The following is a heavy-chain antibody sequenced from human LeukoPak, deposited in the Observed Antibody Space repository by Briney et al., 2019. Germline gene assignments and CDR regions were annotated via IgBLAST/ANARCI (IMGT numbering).Heavy chain of an antibody. CDR3: ARVLHKRNYDSSDYYGS. V-gene: IGHV3-48*01. Sequence: GGSLRLSCAASGFTFSSFSMNWVRQAPGKGLEWVSYISSSSSTIYYADSVKGRFTISRDNAKNSLYLQLNSLRAEDTAVYYCARVLHKRNYDSSDYYGSWGQGTLVTVSS. J-gene: IGHJ5*02. CDR1: GFTFSSFS. CDR2: ISSSSSTI. D-gene: IGHD3-22*01.